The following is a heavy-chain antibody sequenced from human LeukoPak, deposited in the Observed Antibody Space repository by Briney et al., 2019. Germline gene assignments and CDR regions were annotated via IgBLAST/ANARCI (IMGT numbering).Heavy chain of an antibody. CDR1: GFTFSSYG. D-gene: IGHD6-19*01. CDR3: AHQSSGWRYYFDY. V-gene: IGHV3-NL1*01. CDR2: ISPGGDIP. Sequence: GGSLRLSCAASGFTFSSYGMHWVRQAPGKGLEWVSCISPGGDIPYYADSVKGRFTISRDNSKKTMYLQMNSLRAEDTAVYYCAHQSSGWRYYFDYWGQGTLVTVSS. J-gene: IGHJ4*02.